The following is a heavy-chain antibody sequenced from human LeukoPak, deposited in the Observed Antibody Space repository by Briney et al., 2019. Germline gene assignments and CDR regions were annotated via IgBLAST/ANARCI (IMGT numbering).Heavy chain of an antibody. V-gene: IGHV4-4*07. Sequence: SETLSLTCTVSGGSISSYYWSWIRQPAGKGLEWIGRIYTSGSTNYNPSLKSRVTISVDTSKNQFSLKLSSVTAADTAVYYCARGLDTAMAYNWFDPWGQGTLVTVSS. CDR1: GGSISSYY. CDR2: IYTSGST. J-gene: IGHJ5*02. D-gene: IGHD5-18*01. CDR3: ARGLDTAMAYNWFDP.